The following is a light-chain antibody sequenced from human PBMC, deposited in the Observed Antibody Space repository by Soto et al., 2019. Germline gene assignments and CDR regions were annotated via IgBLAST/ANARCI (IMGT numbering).Light chain of an antibody. CDR1: QSVGNDF. Sequence: EIVLTQSPATLSLTPGDRATLFCRASQSVGNDFVAWYQQRPGRAPRLLIYGASSRATGIPDRFSGSGSGTDFTLTISRLEPEDFAVYYCQQYGSSPRTFGQGTKV. CDR3: QQYGSSPRT. V-gene: IGKV3-20*01. CDR2: GAS. J-gene: IGKJ1*01.